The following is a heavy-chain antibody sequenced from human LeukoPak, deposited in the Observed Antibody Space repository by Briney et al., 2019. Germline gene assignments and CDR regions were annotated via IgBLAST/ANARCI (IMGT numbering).Heavy chain of an antibody. D-gene: IGHD6-19*01. V-gene: IGHV3-74*01. CDR1: GFTFSSYW. CDR3: ARGGLWQWLVLGDFDY. J-gene: IGHJ4*02. Sequence: GGSLRLSCAASGFTFSSYWMHWVRQAPGKGLVWVSRINSDGSSRSYVDSVMGRFTISRDNAKNTLYLQLDSLRAEDTAVYYCARGGLWQWLVLGDFDYWGQGTLVTVSS. CDR2: INSDGSSR.